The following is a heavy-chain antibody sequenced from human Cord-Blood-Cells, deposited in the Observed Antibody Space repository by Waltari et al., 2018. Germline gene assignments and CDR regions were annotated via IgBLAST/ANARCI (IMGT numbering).Heavy chain of an antibody. CDR1: GFTFSSHG. CDR2: ISYDGSNK. J-gene: IGHJ6*02. D-gene: IGHD3-3*01. V-gene: IGHV3-30*18. Sequence: QVQLVESGGGVVQPGRSLRVSCAAFGFTFSSHGMLWVPQAPGTGQEWVAVISYDGSNKYYADSVKGRFTISRDNSKNTLYLQMNSLRAEDTAVYYCAKDVSITIFGVVSGMDVWGQGTTVTVSS. CDR3: AKDVSITIFGVVSGMDV.